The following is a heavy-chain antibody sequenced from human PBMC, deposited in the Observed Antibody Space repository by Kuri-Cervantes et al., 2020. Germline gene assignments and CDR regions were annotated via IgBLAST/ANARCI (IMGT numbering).Heavy chain of an antibody. Sequence: ASVKVSCKASGYSFTSYGISWLRQAPGQGLEWMGWTSAYNGNTNYAQKLQGRVTITTDTSTSTAYMELRSLRSDDTAVYYCARKSVRGVIINSRYYYYGMDVWGQGTTVTVSS. CDR1: GYSFTSYG. V-gene: IGHV1-18*01. J-gene: IGHJ6*02. CDR3: ARKSVRGVIINSRYYYYGMDV. CDR2: TSAYNGNT. D-gene: IGHD3-10*01.